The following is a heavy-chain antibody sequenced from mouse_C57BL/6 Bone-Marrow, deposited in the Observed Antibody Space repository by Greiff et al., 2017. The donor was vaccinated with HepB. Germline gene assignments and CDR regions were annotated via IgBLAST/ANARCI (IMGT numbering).Heavy chain of an antibody. CDR1: GFNIKDDY. D-gene: IGHD1-1*01. CDR3: TTDYYGSSLWYFDV. CDR2: IDPENGDT. J-gene: IGHJ1*03. V-gene: IGHV14-4*01. Sequence: EVQVVESGAELVRPGASVKLSCTASGFNIKDDYMHWVKQRPEQGLEWIGWIDPENGDTEYASKFQGKATITADTSSNTAYLQLSSLTSEDTAVYYCTTDYYGSSLWYFDVWGTGTTVTVSS.